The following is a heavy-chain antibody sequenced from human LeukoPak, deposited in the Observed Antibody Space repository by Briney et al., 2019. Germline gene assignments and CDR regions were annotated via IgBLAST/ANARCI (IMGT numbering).Heavy chain of an antibody. CDR1: GYTFTSYY. CDR3: ARDSLLLWFGETFDY. CDR2: INPSGGST. D-gene: IGHD3-10*01. Sequence: GASVKVSCKASGYTFTSYYMHWVRQAPGQGLEWMGIINPSGGSTSYAQKFQGRVTMTRDTSTSPVYMELSSLRSEDTAVYYCARDSLLLWFGETFDYWGQGTLVTVSS. J-gene: IGHJ4*02. V-gene: IGHV1-46*01.